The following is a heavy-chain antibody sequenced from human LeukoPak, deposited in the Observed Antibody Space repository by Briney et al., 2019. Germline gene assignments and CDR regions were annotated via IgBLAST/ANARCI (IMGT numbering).Heavy chain of an antibody. D-gene: IGHD2-15*01. CDR2: INPNSGGT. CDR1: GYTFTSYG. J-gene: IGHJ4*02. CDR3: ARDSTGIVVVVAATLED. Sequence: ASVKVSCKASGYTFTSYGISWVRQAPGQGLEWMGWINPNSGGTNYAQKFQGRVTMTRDTSISTAYMELSGLRSDDTAVYYCARDSTGIVVVVAATLEDWGQGTLVTVSS. V-gene: IGHV1-2*02.